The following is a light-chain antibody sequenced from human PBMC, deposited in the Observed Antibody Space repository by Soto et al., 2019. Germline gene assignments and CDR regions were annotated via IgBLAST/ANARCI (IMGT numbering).Light chain of an antibody. CDR3: QQTYTTPRT. V-gene: IGKV1-39*01. J-gene: IGKJ1*01. CDR1: QTVSTY. Sequence: DTQMTQSPSSLSASVGDRISITCRASQTVSTYLNWYQQKPGKAPTLLISATSTLQSGVPSRFSGSGSGTEFTLTLCSLQPEDFATYYCQQTYTTPRTFGQGTKVAIK. CDR2: ATS.